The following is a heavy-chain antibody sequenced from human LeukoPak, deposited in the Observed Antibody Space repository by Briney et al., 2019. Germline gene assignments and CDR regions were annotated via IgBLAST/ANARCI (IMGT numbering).Heavy chain of an antibody. CDR2: INPNSGGT. V-gene: IGHV1-2*02. CDR1: GYTFTGYY. Sequence: GASVKVSCKASGYTFTGYYMHWVRQAPGQGLEWMGWINPNSGGTNYAQKFQGRVTMTRDTSISTAYMELSRLRSDDTAVYYCARDKPGLYYDILTGYDYWGQGALVTVSS. D-gene: IGHD3-9*01. J-gene: IGHJ4*02. CDR3: ARDKPGLYYDILTGYDY.